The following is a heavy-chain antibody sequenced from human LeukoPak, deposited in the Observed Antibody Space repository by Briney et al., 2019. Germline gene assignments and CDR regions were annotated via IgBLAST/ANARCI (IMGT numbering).Heavy chain of an antibody. J-gene: IGHJ4*02. D-gene: IGHD3-22*01. V-gene: IGHV1-46*01. CDR1: GYTFTSYY. Sequence: PTASVKVSCRASGYTFTSYYMHWVRQAPGQGLEWMAIINPSGGSTSYAQKFQGRVTMTRDTSTSTVYMELSSLRSEDTAVYYCARAGGLTMIVVVLDYWGQGTLVTVSS. CDR3: ARAGGLTMIVVVLDY. CDR2: INPSGGST.